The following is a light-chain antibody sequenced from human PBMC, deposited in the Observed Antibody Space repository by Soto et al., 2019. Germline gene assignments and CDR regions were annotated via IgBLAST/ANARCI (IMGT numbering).Light chain of an antibody. Sequence: DIQMTQSPSSLSASVGDRVTITCRASQSISSYLHWYQQKPGKAPKLLIYAASSLQSGVPSRFSGSCSGTDFILTISSLQPEDFATYYCQRSFSTPLTFGGGTKVEIK. V-gene: IGKV1-39*01. CDR1: QSISSY. CDR2: AAS. CDR3: QRSFSTPLT. J-gene: IGKJ4*01.